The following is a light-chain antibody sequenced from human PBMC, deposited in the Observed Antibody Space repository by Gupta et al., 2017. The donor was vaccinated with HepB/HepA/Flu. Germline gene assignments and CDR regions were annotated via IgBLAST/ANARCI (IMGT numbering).Light chain of an antibody. Sequence: QSARTPPAAVSGSPGPSTTISCTGTSSDVGGYNYVSWYQQHPGKAPKLMIYDVSNRPSGVAYRFSGSKSGTTASLTISGLQAEDEADYYCSSYTSSSTLVVFGGGTKLTVL. J-gene: IGLJ2*01. CDR3: SSYTSSSTLVV. CDR2: DVS. CDR1: SSDVGGYNY. V-gene: IGLV2-14*01.